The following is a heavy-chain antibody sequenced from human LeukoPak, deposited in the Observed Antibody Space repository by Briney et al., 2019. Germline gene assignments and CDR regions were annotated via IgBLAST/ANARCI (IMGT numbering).Heavy chain of an antibody. CDR1: GGSFSGYY. Sequence: PSETLSLTCAVYGGSFSGYYWSWIRQPPGKGLEWIGEINHSGSTNYNPSLKSRVTISVDTSKNQFSLKLSSVTAADTAVYYCARIGPRRLWVVPAAMFRGKYYGMDVWGKGTTVTVSS. CDR3: ARIGPRRLWVVPAAMFRGKYYGMDV. J-gene: IGHJ6*04. CDR2: INHSGST. V-gene: IGHV4-34*01. D-gene: IGHD2-2*01.